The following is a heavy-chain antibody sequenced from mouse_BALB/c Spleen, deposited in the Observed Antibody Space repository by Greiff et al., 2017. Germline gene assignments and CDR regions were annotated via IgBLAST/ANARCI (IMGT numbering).Heavy chain of an antibody. D-gene: IGHD5-5*01. Sequence: EVQGVESGPGLVKPSQSLSLTCTVTGYSITSDYAWNWIRQFPGNKLEWMGYISYSGSTSYNPSLKSRISITRDTSKNQFFLQLNSVTTEDTATYYCARLPSYAMDYWGQGTSVTVSS. J-gene: IGHJ4*01. CDR1: GYSITSDYA. V-gene: IGHV3-2*02. CDR2: ISYSGST. CDR3: ARLPSYAMDY.